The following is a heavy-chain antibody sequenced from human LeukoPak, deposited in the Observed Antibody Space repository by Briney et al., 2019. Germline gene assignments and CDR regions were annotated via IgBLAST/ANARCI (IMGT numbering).Heavy chain of an antibody. CDR3: ARQLSSWDQGFDY. Sequence: ASVKVSCKASGYTFTGYYMHWVRQAPGQGLEWMGWINPNSGGTNYAQKFQGRVTMTRDTSISTAYMELSRLKSDDTAVYYCARQLSSWDQGFDYWGQGTLVTVSS. V-gene: IGHV1-2*02. CDR2: INPNSGGT. J-gene: IGHJ4*02. D-gene: IGHD6-13*01. CDR1: GYTFTGYY.